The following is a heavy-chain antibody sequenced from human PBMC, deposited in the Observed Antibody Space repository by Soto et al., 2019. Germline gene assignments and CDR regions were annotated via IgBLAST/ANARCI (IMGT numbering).Heavy chain of an antibody. CDR1: GFTFSTYA. Sequence: EVQLLESGGGLVQPGGSLGLSCAASGFTFSTYAMSWVRQAPGKGLEWVSTISATYSDTYYADSVTCRFTISRDNSKNTLSLQMNSLRADDTAVYYCANGVRSGWAAFDSWGQGSLVTVSS. V-gene: IGHV3-23*01. J-gene: IGHJ4*02. CDR2: ISATYSDT. D-gene: IGHD6-19*01. CDR3: ANGVRSGWAAFDS.